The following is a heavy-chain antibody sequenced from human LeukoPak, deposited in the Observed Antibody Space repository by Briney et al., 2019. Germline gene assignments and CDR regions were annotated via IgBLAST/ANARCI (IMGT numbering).Heavy chain of an antibody. D-gene: IGHD6-13*01. CDR1: GFTFSSYS. V-gene: IGHV3-21*04. CDR2: ISSSSSYI. J-gene: IGHJ4*02. Sequence: GGSLRLSCAASGFTFSSYSMNWVRQAPGKGLEWVSSISSSSSYIYYADSVKGRFTISRDNSKNTLYLQMNSLRAEDTAVYYCAKDRGRSMLIAAAGYYWGQGTLVTVSS. CDR3: AKDRGRSMLIAAAGYY.